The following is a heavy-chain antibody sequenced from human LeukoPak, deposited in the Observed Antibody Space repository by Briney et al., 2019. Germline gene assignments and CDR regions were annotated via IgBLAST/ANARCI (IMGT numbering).Heavy chain of an antibody. CDR1: GGTFSSYA. CDR2: IIPIFGTA. V-gene: IGHV1-69*13. J-gene: IGHJ4*02. D-gene: IGHD7-27*01. CDR3: AREAGDSPVYFDY. Sequence: ASVKVSCKASGGTFSSYAISWVRQAPGQGREWMGGIIPIFGTANYAQKFQGRVTITADESTSTAYMGLSSLRSEDTAVYSCAREAGDSPVYFDYWGQGTLVTVSS.